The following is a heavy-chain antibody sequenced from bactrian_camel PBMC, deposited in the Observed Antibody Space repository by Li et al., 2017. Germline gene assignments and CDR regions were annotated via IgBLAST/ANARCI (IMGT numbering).Heavy chain of an antibody. Sequence: QLVESGGGSVQTGGSLRLSCRVSEFTSSSYCMGWFRQAPGKDREGVAHIDSDGKWYAESLKGRSTISTDDANNTLDLQIDSLQPEDTAMHYCAVLSQFNHCRGVLVGIWQQYASWGQGTQVTVS. CDR2: IDSDGK. D-gene: IGHD5*01. CDR1: EFTSSSYC. J-gene: IGHJ4*01. V-gene: IGHV3S26*01. CDR3: AVLSQFNHCRGVLVGIWQQYAS.